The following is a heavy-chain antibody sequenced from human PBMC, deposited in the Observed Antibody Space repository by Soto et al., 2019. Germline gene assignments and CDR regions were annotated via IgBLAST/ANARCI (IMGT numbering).Heavy chain of an antibody. CDR1: GYTFTSYA. CDR3: GRGGAGDRNVWFDP. Sequence: QVQLVQSGAEVKKPGASVKVSCKASGYTFTSYAMHWVRQAPGQRLEWMGWINAGNGNTKYSQKFQGRVTITRDTSASTAYMELSSLRSEDTAVYYCGRGGAGDRNVWFDPWGQGTLVTVSS. V-gene: IGHV1-3*01. J-gene: IGHJ5*02. CDR2: INAGNGNT. D-gene: IGHD4-17*01.